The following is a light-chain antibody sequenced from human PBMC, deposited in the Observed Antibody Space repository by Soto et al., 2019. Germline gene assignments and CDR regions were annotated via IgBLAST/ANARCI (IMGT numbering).Light chain of an antibody. CDR2: GAS. CDR3: HQYGSSWT. Sequence: EIVLTQSPGTPSLSPGERATLSCRASQSVSSYSLAWYQKKPGQAPRLLIYGASSRATGISDRFSGSGSGTDFTLTISRLEPEDFGVYYCHQYGSSWTFGQGTKVDIK. CDR1: QSVSSYS. V-gene: IGKV3-20*01. J-gene: IGKJ1*01.